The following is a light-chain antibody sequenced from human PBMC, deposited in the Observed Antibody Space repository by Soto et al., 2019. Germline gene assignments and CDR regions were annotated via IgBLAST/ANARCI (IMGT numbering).Light chain of an antibody. Sequence: EIVLTQSPGTLSLSPGERATLSCRASESVSSSSLAWYQQKPGQDPRLLIYDASERATGIPARFSGSGSETDFTLTISSLEPEDFGVYYCLHRMNWPLTFGQGTRLEIK. CDR2: DAS. V-gene: IGKV3D-20*02. CDR1: ESVSSSS. J-gene: IGKJ5*01. CDR3: LHRMNWPLT.